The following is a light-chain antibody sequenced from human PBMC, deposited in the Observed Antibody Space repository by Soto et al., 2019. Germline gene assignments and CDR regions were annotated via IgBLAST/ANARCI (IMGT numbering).Light chain of an antibody. CDR3: SSYTSSGTLWV. CDR1: SSDVGGYNY. J-gene: IGLJ3*02. V-gene: IGLV2-14*01. Sequence: QSALTQPASVSGSPGQSITISCTGTSSDVGGYNYVSWYQQHPGKAPKLTIYDVSNRPSGVSNRFSGSKSGNTASLTISGLQAEDEADYYCSSYTSSGTLWVFGGGTKLTVL. CDR2: DVS.